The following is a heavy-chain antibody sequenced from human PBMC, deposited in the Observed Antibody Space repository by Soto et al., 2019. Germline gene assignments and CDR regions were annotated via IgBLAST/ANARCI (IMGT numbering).Heavy chain of an antibody. V-gene: IGHV1-2*04. CDR2: INPNSGGT. CDR1: GYTFTGYY. D-gene: IGHD6-13*01. Sequence: ASVKVSCKASGYTFTGYYMHWVRQAPGQGLEWMGWINPNSGGTNYAQKFQGWVTMTRDTSISTAYMELSRLRSDDTAVYYCARDLMGYSSSWYRYYGMDVWGQGTTVNVSS. CDR3: ARDLMGYSSSWYRYYGMDV. J-gene: IGHJ6*01.